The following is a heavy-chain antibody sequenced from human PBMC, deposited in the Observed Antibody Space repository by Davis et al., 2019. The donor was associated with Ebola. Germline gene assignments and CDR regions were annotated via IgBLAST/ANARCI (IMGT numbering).Heavy chain of an antibody. D-gene: IGHD3-10*01. CDR2: ISTYNGNA. J-gene: IGHJ3*02. V-gene: IGHV1-18*01. Sequence: AASVKVSCKASGYTFTSYGITWVRQAPGLGLEWMGWISTYNGNANYAQKVQGRVTMTTDTSTTTAHMELRSLRSDDTAVYYCARSRGNLGDDIWGQGTMVTVSS. CDR3: ARSRGNLGDDI. CDR1: GYTFTSYG.